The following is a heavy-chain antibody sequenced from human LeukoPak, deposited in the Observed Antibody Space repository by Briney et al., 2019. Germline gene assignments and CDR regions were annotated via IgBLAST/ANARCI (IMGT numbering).Heavy chain of an antibody. CDR3: ARDLAAAAGIADCPVSPWFDP. J-gene: IGHJ5*02. CDR2: IYYSGST. V-gene: IGHV4-39*07. Sequence: SETLSLTCTVSGGSISSSSYYWGWIRQPPGKGLEWIGSIYYSGSTYYNPSLKSRVTISVDTSKNQFSLKLSSVTAADTAVYYCARDLAAAAGIADCPVSPWFDPWGQGTLVTVSS. D-gene: IGHD6-13*01. CDR1: GGSISSSSYY.